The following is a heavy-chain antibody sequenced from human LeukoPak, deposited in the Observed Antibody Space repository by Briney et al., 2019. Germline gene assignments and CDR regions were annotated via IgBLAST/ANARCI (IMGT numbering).Heavy chain of an antibody. Sequence: SVKVSCKASGGTFRNYATSWVRQAPGQGLEWMGEIIPMFGTVKYAQKFQGRVTITADGSTSTAYMELSSLRSEDTAVYYCARLGYCSGTNCYWGQGTLVTVPS. V-gene: IGHV1-69*13. CDR2: IIPMFGTV. CDR1: GGTFRNYA. CDR3: ARLGYCSGTNCY. D-gene: IGHD2-2*01. J-gene: IGHJ4*02.